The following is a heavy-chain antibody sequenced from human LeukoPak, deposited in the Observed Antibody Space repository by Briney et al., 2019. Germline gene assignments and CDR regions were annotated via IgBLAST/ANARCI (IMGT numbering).Heavy chain of an antibody. Sequence: GGSLRLSCAASGFTFSGYSMNWVRQAPGKGLEWVSYISSSSSTIYYADSVEGRFTISRDNAKNSLYLQMNSLRAEDTAVYYCARDSYYYYMDVWGKGTTVTVSS. CDR3: ARDSYYYYMDV. V-gene: IGHV3-48*01. J-gene: IGHJ6*03. CDR2: ISSSSSTI. CDR1: GFTFSGYS.